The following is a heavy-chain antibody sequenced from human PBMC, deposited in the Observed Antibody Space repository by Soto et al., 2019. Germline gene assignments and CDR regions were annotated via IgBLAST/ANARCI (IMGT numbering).Heavy chain of an antibody. V-gene: IGHV4-30-2*01. D-gene: IGHD2-8*01. Sequence: SETLSLTCDVSGDSISSGGYSWNWIRQPPGKGLEWIGNIYQSGTTDYNPSLKSRVTISVDRSKNQFSLQLNSVTPDDTAVYYCVRLIGNSWLDSWGQGTLVTVSS. J-gene: IGHJ5*01. CDR3: VRLIGNSWLDS. CDR1: GDSISSGGYS. CDR2: IYQSGTT.